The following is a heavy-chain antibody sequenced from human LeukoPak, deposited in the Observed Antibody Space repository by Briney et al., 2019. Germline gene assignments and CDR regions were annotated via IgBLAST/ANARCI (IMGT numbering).Heavy chain of an antibody. CDR3: AKDQVGFWSGYAY. D-gene: IGHD3-3*01. J-gene: IGHJ4*02. CDR2: IRYDGSNK. Sequence: PGGSLRLSCAASGFTFSSYGMHWVRQAPGKGLEWVAFIRYDGSNKYYADSVKGRFTISRDNSKNTLYLQMNSLRAEDTAVYYCAKDQVGFWSGYAYWGQGTLVTVSS. V-gene: IGHV3-30*02. CDR1: GFTFSSYG.